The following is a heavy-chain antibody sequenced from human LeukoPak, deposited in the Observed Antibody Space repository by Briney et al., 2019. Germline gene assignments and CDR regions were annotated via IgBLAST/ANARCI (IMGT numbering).Heavy chain of an antibody. Sequence: LAGGSLRLSCVASGFPFRTFDMSWVRQAPEKGLEWVSFITGSGQNTYYADSVKGRFTISRDNSKNTLYLQMNSLRAEDTAVYYCANEDNYPLLWFGDGGNTAERTADYWGQGTLVTVSS. V-gene: IGHV3-23*01. D-gene: IGHD3-10*01. CDR1: GFPFRTFD. CDR2: ITGSGQNT. CDR3: ANEDNYPLLWFGDGGNTAERTADY. J-gene: IGHJ4*02.